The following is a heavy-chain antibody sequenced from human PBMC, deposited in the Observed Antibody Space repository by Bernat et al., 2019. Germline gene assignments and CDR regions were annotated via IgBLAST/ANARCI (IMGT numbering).Heavy chain of an antibody. CDR1: GGTFSSYA. CDR2: IIPILGIA. J-gene: IGHJ4*02. D-gene: IGHD2-15*01. Sequence: QVQLVQSGAEVKKPGSSVKVSCKASGGTFSSYAISWVRQAPGQGLEWMGRIIPILGIANYAQKFQGRVTMTRDTSTSTVYMELSSLRSEDTAVYYCARGQRGLLHYWGQGTLVTVSS. CDR3: ARGQRGLLHY. V-gene: IGHV1-69*04.